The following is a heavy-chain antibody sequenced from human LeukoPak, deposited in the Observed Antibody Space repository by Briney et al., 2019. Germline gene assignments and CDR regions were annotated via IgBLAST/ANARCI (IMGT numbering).Heavy chain of an antibody. CDR1: GLTFSTYG. CDR3: AKSACDNGGPSVY. CDR2: IRNDDNKK. V-gene: IGHV3-30*02. J-gene: IGHJ4*02. Sequence: PGGSLRLSCAASGLTFSTYGMHWVRQAPGKGLEWVAFIRNDDNKKYYADSVKGRFTISRDTSKNTLYLQMNALRPEDTAIYYCAKSACDNGGPSVYWGQGTLVTVSS. D-gene: IGHD2-8*01.